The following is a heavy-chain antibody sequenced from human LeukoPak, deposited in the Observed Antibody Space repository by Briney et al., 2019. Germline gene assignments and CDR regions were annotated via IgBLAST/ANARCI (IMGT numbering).Heavy chain of an antibody. V-gene: IGHV4-39*01. CDR2: IYYSGST. J-gene: IGHJ4*02. D-gene: IGHD6-13*01. CDR1: GGSISSSSYY. CDR3: VGGSYSSSWYEDY. Sequence: PSETLSLTCTVSGGSISSSSYYWGWIRQPPGKGLEWIGSIYYSGSTYYNPSLKSRVTISVDTSKNQFSLKLSSVTAADTAVYYCVGGSYSSSWYEDYWGQGTLVTVSS.